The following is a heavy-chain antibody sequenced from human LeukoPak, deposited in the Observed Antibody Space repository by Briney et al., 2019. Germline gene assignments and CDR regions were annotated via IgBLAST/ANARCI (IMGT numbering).Heavy chain of an antibody. Sequence: SETLSLTCTVSGGSISSSSYYWGWIRQPPGTGLEWIGSIYYSGSTYYNPSLKSRVTISVDTSKNQFSLKLSSVTAADTAVYYCARHTTTVVTFDAFDIWGQGTMVTVSS. J-gene: IGHJ3*02. CDR3: ARHTTTVVTFDAFDI. CDR1: GGSISSSSYY. V-gene: IGHV4-39*01. D-gene: IGHD4-23*01. CDR2: IYYSGST.